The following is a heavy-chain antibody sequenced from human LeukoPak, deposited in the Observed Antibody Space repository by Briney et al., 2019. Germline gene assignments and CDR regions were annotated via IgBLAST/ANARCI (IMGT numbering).Heavy chain of an antibody. CDR2: ISRSSSYI. D-gene: IGHD5-18*01. CDR1: GFTFSSYS. Sequence: GGSLRLSCAASGFTFSSYSMNWVRQAPGKGLEWVSSISRSSSYIYYADSVKGRLTISRDNAKNSLYLQMNSLRAEDTAVYYCARDVSGYSYGSYYYYYMDVWGKGTTVTVSS. J-gene: IGHJ6*03. V-gene: IGHV3-21*01. CDR3: ARDVSGYSYGSYYYYYMDV.